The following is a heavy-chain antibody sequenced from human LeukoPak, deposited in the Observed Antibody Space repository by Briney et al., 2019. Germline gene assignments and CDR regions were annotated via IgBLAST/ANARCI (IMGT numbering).Heavy chain of an antibody. D-gene: IGHD3-16*02. V-gene: IGHV3-13*01. CDR2: IGTAGDT. J-gene: IGHJ4*02. CDR1: GFTLSDYD. CDR3: ARDTGGDYVWGSYRYYFDY. Sequence: VGCLRLSCAASGFTLSDYDMHSVRPATGKRLEWVSAIGTAGDTYYTGSVKGRFTISRDNATNSLYLQMNSLRAEDTAVYYCARDTGGDYVWGSYRYYFDYWGQGTLVTVSS.